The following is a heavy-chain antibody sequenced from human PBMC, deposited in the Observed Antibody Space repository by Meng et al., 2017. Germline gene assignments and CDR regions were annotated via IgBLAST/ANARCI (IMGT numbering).Heavy chain of an antibody. V-gene: IGHV1-69*01. CDR3: ATGVGGSGSYYNGDY. CDR2: IIPIFGTA. D-gene: IGHD3-10*01. J-gene: IGHJ4*02. CDR1: GGTFSSYA. Sequence: QVWESGAEVKKPGSSVKVSCKSSGGTFSSYAIGWVRQAPGQGLEWMGGIIPIFGTANYAQKFQGRVTIPADESTSTAYMELSSLRSEDTAVYYCATGVGGSGSYYNGDYWGQGTLVTVSS.